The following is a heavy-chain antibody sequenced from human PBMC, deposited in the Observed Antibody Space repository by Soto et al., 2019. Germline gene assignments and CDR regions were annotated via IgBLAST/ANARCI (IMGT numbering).Heavy chain of an antibody. Sequence: DVQLEESGGGLIQPGGSLRLSCAASGFSFSGKNYLTWVRQAPGKGLEWVSALYSSDGTYYADSVKGRFTVSRDNSKNTFYLQLHSLRPEDTALXFCATXLLREHAFDIWGLGTMVTVSS. CDR2: LYSSDGT. CDR3: ATXLLREHAFDI. D-gene: IGHD2-15*01. V-gene: IGHV3-53*01. J-gene: IGHJ3*02. CDR1: GFSFSGKNY.